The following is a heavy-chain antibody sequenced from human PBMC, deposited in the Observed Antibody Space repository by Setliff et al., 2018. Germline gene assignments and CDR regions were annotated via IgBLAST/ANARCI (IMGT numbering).Heavy chain of an antibody. CDR3: ARAYYYDSSEFDY. Sequence: PSETLSLTCTVSGGSISSGDYYWSWIRQPPGKGLEWIGHIYYSGSTYYNPSLKSRVTISVDTSKNQFSLKLSSVTAADTAVYYCARAYYYDSSEFDYWGQGTLVTVSS. CDR1: GGSISSGDYY. V-gene: IGHV4-30-4*08. CDR2: IYYSGST. J-gene: IGHJ4*02. D-gene: IGHD3-22*01.